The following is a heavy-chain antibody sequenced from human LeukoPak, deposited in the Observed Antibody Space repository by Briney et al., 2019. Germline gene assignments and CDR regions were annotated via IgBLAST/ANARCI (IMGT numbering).Heavy chain of an antibody. Sequence: SETLSLTCAVYGGSFSGYYWSWIRQPPGKGLEWIGEINHSGSTNHNPSLKSRVTISVDTSKNQFSLKLSSVTAADTAVYYCASRASYYYYGMDVWGQGTTVTVSS. CDR2: INHSGST. CDR1: GGSFSGYY. J-gene: IGHJ6*02. V-gene: IGHV4-34*01. CDR3: ASRASYYYYGMDV.